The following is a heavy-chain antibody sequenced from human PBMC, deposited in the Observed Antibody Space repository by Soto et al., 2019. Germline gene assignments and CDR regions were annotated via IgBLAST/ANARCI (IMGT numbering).Heavy chain of an antibody. CDR2: MNPNSGNT. J-gene: IGHJ4*02. Sequence: QVQLVQSGAEVKKPGTSVKVSCKASGYTFTNYDINWVRQATGQGLEWMGWMNPNSGNTGYAQKFQGRVTMTRNTSINTFFMELSSLTSKDTAIYYRARDAEGSRSYFGDHWGQGTLVTVSS. D-gene: IGHD3-10*01. CDR1: GYTFTNYD. CDR3: ARDAEGSRSYFGDH. V-gene: IGHV1-8*01.